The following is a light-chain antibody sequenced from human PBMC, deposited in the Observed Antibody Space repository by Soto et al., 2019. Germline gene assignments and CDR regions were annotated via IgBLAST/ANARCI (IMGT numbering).Light chain of an antibody. V-gene: IGLV2-14*01. Sequence: QSALTQPASVSGSPGQSITISCTGTSSDIGGYDYVPWYQLHPGKAPKLMIYEVSNRPSGVSNRFSGSKSGDTASLTISGLQAEDEADYYCSSYTTRTTLYVFGTGTKVTVL. CDR3: SSYTTRTTLYV. CDR2: EVS. J-gene: IGLJ1*01. CDR1: SSDIGGYDY.